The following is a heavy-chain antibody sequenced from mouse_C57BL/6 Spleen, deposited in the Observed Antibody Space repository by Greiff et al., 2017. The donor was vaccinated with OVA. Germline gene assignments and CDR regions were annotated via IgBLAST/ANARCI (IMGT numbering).Heavy chain of an antibody. Sequence: EVKLEESGGGLVKPGGSLKLSCAASGFTFSDYGMHWVRQAPEKGLEWVAYISSGSSTIYYADTVKGRFTISSDNAKNTLFLQMTSLMSEDTDMYYGERPIITTVVAPFDYWGQGTTLTVSS. D-gene: IGHD1-1*01. V-gene: IGHV5-17*01. CDR1: GFTFSDYG. CDR3: ERPIITTVVAPFDY. J-gene: IGHJ2*01. CDR2: ISSGSSTI.